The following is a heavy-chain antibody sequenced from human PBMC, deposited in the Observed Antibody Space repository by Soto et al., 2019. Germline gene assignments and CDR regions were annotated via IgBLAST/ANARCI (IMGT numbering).Heavy chain of an antibody. CDR2: IWYDGSNK. D-gene: IGHD6-13*01. Sequence: GGSLRLSCAASGFTFSSYGMHWVRQAPGKGLEWVAVIWYDGSNKYYADSVKGRFTISRDNSRNTLYLQMNSLRAEDTAVYYCARGSFSGIAAVGTPWFDSWGQGTLVTVSS. V-gene: IGHV3-33*01. J-gene: IGHJ5*01. CDR1: GFTFSSYG. CDR3: ARGSFSGIAAVGTPWFDS.